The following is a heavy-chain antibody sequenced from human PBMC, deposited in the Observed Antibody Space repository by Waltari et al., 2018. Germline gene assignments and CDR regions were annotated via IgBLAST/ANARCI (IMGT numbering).Heavy chain of an antibody. V-gene: IGHV1-46*01. CDR3: ARSSSSWYHFDY. CDR1: GYTFTSYY. Sequence: QVQLVQSGAEVKKPGASVKVSCKASGYTFTSYYMHWVRQAPVQGLGWMGIINPSGGSTSYAQKFQGRVTMTRDTSTSTVYMELSSLRSEDTAVYYCARSSSSWYHFDYWGQGTLVTVSS. D-gene: IGHD6-13*01. J-gene: IGHJ4*02. CDR2: INPSGGST.